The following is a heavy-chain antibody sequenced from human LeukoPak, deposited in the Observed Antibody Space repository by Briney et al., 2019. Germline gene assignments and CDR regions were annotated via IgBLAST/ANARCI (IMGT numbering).Heavy chain of an antibody. CDR1: GYTFTSYG. Sequence: GASVKVSCKASGYTFTSYGISRVRQAPGQGLEWMGWISAYNGNTNYAQKLQGRVTMTTDTSTSTAYMELRSLRSDDTAVYYCARTMAAPDENWFDPWGQGTLVTVSS. V-gene: IGHV1-18*01. CDR3: ARTMAAPDENWFDP. J-gene: IGHJ5*02. CDR2: ISAYNGNT. D-gene: IGHD5-24*01.